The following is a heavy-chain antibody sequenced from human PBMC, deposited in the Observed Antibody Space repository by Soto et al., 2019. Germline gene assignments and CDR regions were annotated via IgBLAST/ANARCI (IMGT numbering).Heavy chain of an antibody. V-gene: IGHV1-3*05. Sequence: QVQLVQSGAEEKKPGASVKVSCTASGYTFTSYAMHWVRQAPGQRLEWMGWINAGNGNTKYSQKFQGRVTITRDTSASSAYMELSSLRSEDTAVYYGARSTVVVTALDPWRRGTLVTVSS. D-gene: IGHD2-21*02. CDR3: ARSTVVVTALDP. CDR2: INAGNGNT. CDR1: GYTFTSYA. J-gene: IGHJ5*02.